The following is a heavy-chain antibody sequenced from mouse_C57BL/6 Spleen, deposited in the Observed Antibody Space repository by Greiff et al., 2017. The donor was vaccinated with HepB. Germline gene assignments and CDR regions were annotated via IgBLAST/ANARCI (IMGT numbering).Heavy chain of an antibody. CDR1: GYTFTSYW. V-gene: IGHV1-69*01. J-gene: IGHJ4*01. Sequence: VKLQQPGAELVMPGASVKLSCKASGYTFTSYWMHWVKQRPGQGLEWIGEIDPSDSYTNYNQKFKGKSTLTVDKSSSTAYMQLSSLTSEDSAVYYCARRGDYEAMDYWGQGTSVTVSS. CDR3: ARRGDYEAMDY. CDR2: IDPSDSYT.